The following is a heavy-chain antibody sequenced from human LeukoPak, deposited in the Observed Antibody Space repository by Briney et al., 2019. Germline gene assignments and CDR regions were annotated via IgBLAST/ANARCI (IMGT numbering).Heavy chain of an antibody. CDR3: ARALLRTIAFDY. Sequence: ASVKVSCKASGYTFTGYYMHWVRQAPGQGLEWMGWINPNSGGTNYAQKFQGRVTMTRDTSISTAYMELSRLRSDDTAVYYCARALLRTIAFDYWGQGTLVTVSS. CDR1: GYTFTGYY. D-gene: IGHD2-15*01. CDR2: INPNSGGT. J-gene: IGHJ4*02. V-gene: IGHV1-2*02.